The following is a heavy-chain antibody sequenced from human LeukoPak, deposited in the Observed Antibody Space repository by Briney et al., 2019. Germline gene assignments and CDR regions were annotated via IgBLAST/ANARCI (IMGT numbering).Heavy chain of an antibody. D-gene: IGHD3-10*01. J-gene: IGHJ3*01. Sequence: GGSLRLSCAASGFTFTYYAMHWVRQAPGKGLEWVSVVSNDGSNQDYTDSVKGRFIISRDDSKSTVYLQMNSLRVDDTAMYYCARGPDPVVRGPRRAFDPWGQGTMVTVSS. CDR3: ARGPDPVVRGPRRAFDP. CDR1: GFTFTYYA. V-gene: IGHV3-30-3*01. CDR2: VSNDGSNQ.